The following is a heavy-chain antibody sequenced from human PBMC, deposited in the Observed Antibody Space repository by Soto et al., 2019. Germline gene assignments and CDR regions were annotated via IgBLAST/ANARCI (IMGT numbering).Heavy chain of an antibody. CDR2: ISSSGYI. D-gene: IGHD2-15*01. CDR3: ARDCSGGSCYPGMDV. J-gene: IGHJ6*02. Sequence: GGSLRLSCAASGFNFNSYTINWVRQAPGKRLEWLSSISSSGYIFSTDSVRGRFTISRDNAKNSVYLQINSLRAEDTAAYFCARDCSGGSCYPGMDVWGQGTTVTVS. CDR1: GFNFNSYT. V-gene: IGHV3-21*01.